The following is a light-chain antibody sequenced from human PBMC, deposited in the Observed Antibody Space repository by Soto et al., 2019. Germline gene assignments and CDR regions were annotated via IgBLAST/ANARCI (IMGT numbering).Light chain of an antibody. Sequence: EIVLTQSPATLSLSPGERATLSCGASQSVRNYLAWYQQKPGQAPRLLIYDTSNRTTGIPARFRGSGSGTDSTHTISSLEPEDFAVYYCQQRSNWPLTFGGGTKVGL. V-gene: IGKV3-11*01. J-gene: IGKJ4*01. CDR3: QQRSNWPLT. CDR2: DTS. CDR1: QSVRNY.